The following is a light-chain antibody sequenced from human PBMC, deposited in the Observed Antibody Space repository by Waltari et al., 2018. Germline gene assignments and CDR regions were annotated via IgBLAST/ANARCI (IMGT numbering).Light chain of an antibody. CDR3: QQYLSTPPT. J-gene: IGKJ1*01. V-gene: IGKV4-1*01. CDR1: QSVLYSSNNKNY. Sequence: DIVMTQSPDSLAVSLGERATINRKSSQSVLYSSNNKNYLAWYQQKPGQPPKLLVYWASTRESGVPDRFSGSGSGTEFTLAISSLQAEDVAIYYCQQYLSTPPTFGQGTKVEIK. CDR2: WAS.